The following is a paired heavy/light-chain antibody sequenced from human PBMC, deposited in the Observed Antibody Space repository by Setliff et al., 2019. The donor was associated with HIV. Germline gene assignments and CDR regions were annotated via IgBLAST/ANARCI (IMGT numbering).Heavy chain of an antibody. Sequence: QVQLQESGPGLVKPSETLSLTCTVSGASINTDYWNWIRQPPGGGLEWIGYIQYSGSGDYNPSLVSRVTMSVDTSKNQFSLKLTSVTAADTAVYYCVRDRMYEVRGLKTYYNGMDIWGQGTTVTVSS. CDR2: IQYSGSG. D-gene: IGHD3-10*01. V-gene: IGHV4-59*01. J-gene: IGHJ6*02. CDR1: GASINTDY. CDR3: VRDRMYEVRGLKTYYNGMDI.
Light chain of an antibody. CDR1: QSVGTF. Sequence: EIVLTQSPATLSLSPGERATLSCRASQSVGTFLAWYQQKPGQAPRLLIYDASNRATGIPARFSGSGSETDFTLTITNLEPEDFALYYCQQRRNWPSLTFGGGTKVEIK. CDR3: QQRRNWPSLT. CDR2: DAS. V-gene: IGKV3-11*01. J-gene: IGKJ4*01.